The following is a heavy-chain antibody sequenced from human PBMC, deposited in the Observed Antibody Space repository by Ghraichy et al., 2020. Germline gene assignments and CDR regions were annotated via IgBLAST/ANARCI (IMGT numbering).Heavy chain of an antibody. CDR2: ISYSGST. V-gene: IGHV4-59*01. J-gene: IGHJ4*02. D-gene: IGHD1-1*01. CDR1: GSSISNYY. CDR3: ARDRVRAFDF. Sequence: SETLSLTCTVSGSSISNYYWSWIRQPPGHGLEWIGYISYSGSTNYNPSLKRRVTISVDSSKSQFSLKLSSVTAADTAVYYCARDRVRAFDFWGQGTLVTVSS.